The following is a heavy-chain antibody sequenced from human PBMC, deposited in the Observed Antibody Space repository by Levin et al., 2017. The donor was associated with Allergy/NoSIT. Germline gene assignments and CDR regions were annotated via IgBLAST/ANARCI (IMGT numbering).Heavy chain of an antibody. Sequence: PSETLSLTCAVSGGSISSGGYPWSWIRQPPGKGLEWIGYIYHSGSTYYNPSLKSRATISVDRSKNQFSLKLSSVTAAGTAVYYCASTPLEHNWNYVGWFDPWGQGTLVTVSS. J-gene: IGHJ5*02. V-gene: IGHV4-30-2*01. CDR2: IYHSGST. CDR3: ASTPLEHNWNYVGWFDP. D-gene: IGHD1-7*01. CDR1: GGSISSGGYP.